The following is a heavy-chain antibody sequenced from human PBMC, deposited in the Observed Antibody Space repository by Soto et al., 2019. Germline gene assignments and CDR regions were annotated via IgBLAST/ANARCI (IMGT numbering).Heavy chain of an antibody. V-gene: IGHV4-34*01. CDR2: INHSGGT. D-gene: IGHD2-2*01. Sequence: SETLSLTCAVYGGSFSAYYWSWIRQPPGKGLEWIGEINHSGGTSYNPSLKSRVTISVDTSKSQFSLKLTSVTAADRAVYYCARGCSSNSCYDVFDYWGQGTLVTVSS. J-gene: IGHJ4*02. CDR3: ARGCSSNSCYDVFDY. CDR1: GGSFSAYY.